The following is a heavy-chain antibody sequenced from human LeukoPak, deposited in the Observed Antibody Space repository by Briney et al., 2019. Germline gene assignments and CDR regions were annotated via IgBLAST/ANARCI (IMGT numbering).Heavy chain of an antibody. J-gene: IGHJ4*02. CDR2: ITNNEDST. CDR3: AGMGDKGAFDY. V-gene: IGHV3-64*01. Sequence: PGGALKLSFAASGFTFRSYAMRRVRPAPGKRLEFVSAITNNEDSTYYANSVKSRFIISRDNSKNTLYLQMVSLRAEDMAVDYCAGMGDKGAFDYWGQGTLVTVSS. D-gene: IGHD3-16*01. CDR1: GFTFRSYA.